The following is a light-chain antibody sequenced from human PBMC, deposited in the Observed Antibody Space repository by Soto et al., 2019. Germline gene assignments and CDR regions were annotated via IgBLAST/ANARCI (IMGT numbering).Light chain of an antibody. CDR1: QSVSIN. CDR3: QQYNNWPPWT. V-gene: IGKV3-15*01. CDR2: GAS. Sequence: EIVMTQSPATLSVSPGERATLSCRASQSVSINLAWYQQKPCQAPRLLSYGASTRATGIPARFSGSGSGTEFTLTISSMQSEDFAVYYGQQYNNWPPWTFGQGTKVEIK. J-gene: IGKJ1*01.